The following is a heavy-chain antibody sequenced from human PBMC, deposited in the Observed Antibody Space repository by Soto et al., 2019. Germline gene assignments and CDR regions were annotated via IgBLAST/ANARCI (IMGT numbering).Heavy chain of an antibody. CDR3: SRAGYSYGRSTIAY. Sequence: SETLSLPCAVYWGSFNGYDWSWIRKPPGKGLEWSGEINHSGSTNYNPSLKSRVTISVDTSKNQFSLKLSSVTAADTAVYYCSRAGYSYGRSTIAYRGKGTVITVSS. CDR1: WGSFNGYD. CDR2: INHSGST. D-gene: IGHD5-18*01. J-gene: IGHJ4*02. V-gene: IGHV4-34*01.